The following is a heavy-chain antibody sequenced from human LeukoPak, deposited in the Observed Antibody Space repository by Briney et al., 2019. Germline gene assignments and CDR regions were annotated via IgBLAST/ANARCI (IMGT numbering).Heavy chain of an antibody. CDR3: AKDTNRFNHNWFDP. D-gene: IGHD3-10*01. CDR1: GFTFSKYD. J-gene: IGHJ5*02. V-gene: IGHV3-30-3*01. Sequence: GGSLRLSCVASGFTFSKYDVHWVRQAPGKGLEWVAVIAYDGNNKIYADSVKGRFTISRDNSKNTLYLQMNSLRAEDTAVYYCAKDTNRFNHNWFDPWGQGTLVTVSS. CDR2: IAYDGNNK.